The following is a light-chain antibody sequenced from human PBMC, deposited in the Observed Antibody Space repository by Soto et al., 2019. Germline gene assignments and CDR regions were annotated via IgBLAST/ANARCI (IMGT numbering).Light chain of an antibody. V-gene: IGKV1-39*01. CDR3: QQGFSRPRT. Sequence: DIQMTQSPSSLSASVGDRVTITCRASQSIRSDLKWYQQRPGKAPKLLIYTTSNLESGVPSRFSGSGSGTDFTLTISNLQPEDFATYFCQQGFSRPRTFGLGTTVEVK. CDR2: TTS. J-gene: IGKJ1*01. CDR1: QSIRSD.